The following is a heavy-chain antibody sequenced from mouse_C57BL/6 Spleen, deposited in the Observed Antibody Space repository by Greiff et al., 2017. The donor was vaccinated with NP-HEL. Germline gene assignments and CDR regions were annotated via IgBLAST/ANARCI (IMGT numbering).Heavy chain of an antibody. J-gene: IGHJ4*01. Sequence: QVQLQQSGAELVRPGASVKLSCKASGYTFTDYYINWVKQRPGQGLEWIARIYPGSGNTYYNEKFKGKATLTAEKSSSTAYMQLSSLTSEDSAVYFCARSTDYGSSSNYYAMDYWGQGTSVTVSS. CDR2: IYPGSGNT. CDR3: ARSTDYGSSSNYYAMDY. CDR1: GYTFTDYY. V-gene: IGHV1-76*01. D-gene: IGHD1-1*01.